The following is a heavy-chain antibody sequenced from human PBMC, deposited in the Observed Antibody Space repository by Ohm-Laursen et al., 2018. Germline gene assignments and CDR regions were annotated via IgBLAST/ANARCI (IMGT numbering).Heavy chain of an antibody. CDR1: GGSISSYY. CDR3: ARHSGWYY. J-gene: IGHJ4*02. Sequence: SETLSLTCTVSGGSISSYYWSWIRQPPGKGLEWIGYIYYSGNTNYNPSLKSRVTMSVDTSKNQFSLKLSSVTASETAVYYCARHSGWYYWGQGTLVTVSS. CDR2: IYYSGNT. V-gene: IGHV4-59*08. D-gene: IGHD6-19*01.